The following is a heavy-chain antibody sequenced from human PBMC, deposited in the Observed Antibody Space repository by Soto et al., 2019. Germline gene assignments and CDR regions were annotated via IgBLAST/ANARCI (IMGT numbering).Heavy chain of an antibody. CDR2: IKEGGTEK. CDR1: GFTFSSFW. J-gene: IGHJ6*02. Sequence: GGSLRLSCAASGFTFSSFWMSWVRQTPGKGLEWVANIKEGGTEKNYVGSVTGRFTISRDNAKNSLYLQMNSLRDEDTAVYYCASHYYGSGSYYIPIDYYGMDVWGQGTKVTVSS. D-gene: IGHD3-10*01. CDR3: ASHYYGSGSYYIPIDYYGMDV. V-gene: IGHV3-7*01.